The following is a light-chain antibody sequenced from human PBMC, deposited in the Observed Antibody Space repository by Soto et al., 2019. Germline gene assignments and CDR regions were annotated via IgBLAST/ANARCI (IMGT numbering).Light chain of an antibody. CDR3: QQANAFPRT. J-gene: IGKJ1*01. Sequence: DIQMTQSPSSVSASVGDRVSITCRASPGIGSQLAWYQQKPGKAPKLLIHAASTLQRGVPSRFSGSGSGTDFTLTISSLQSEDFATYYFQQANAFPRTFGQGTKVEIE. V-gene: IGKV1-12*01. CDR2: AAS. CDR1: PGIGSQ.